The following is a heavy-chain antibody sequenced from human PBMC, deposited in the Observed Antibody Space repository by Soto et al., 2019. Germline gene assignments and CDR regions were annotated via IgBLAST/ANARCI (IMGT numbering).Heavy chain of an antibody. CDR3: ARERSAAGAGGFDP. CDR1: GYTFTSYD. CDR2: MNPNSGNT. V-gene: IGHV1-8*01. Sequence: QVQLVQSGAEVKKPGASVKVSCKASGYTFTSYDINWVRQATGQGLEWMGWMNPNSGNTDYAQKFQGRVTMTRNTSIITAYMELSSLRSEDTAVYYCARERSAAGAGGFDPWGQGTLVTVSS. J-gene: IGHJ5*02. D-gene: IGHD6-13*01.